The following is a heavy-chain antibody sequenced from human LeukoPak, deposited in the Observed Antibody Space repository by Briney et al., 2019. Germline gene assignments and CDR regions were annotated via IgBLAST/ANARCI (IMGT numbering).Heavy chain of an antibody. CDR3: ARVTGGSYFDY. CDR2: INHSGST. D-gene: IGHD1-26*01. CDR1: GGSFSGYY. Sequence: PSETLPLTCAVYGGSFSGYYWSWIRQPPGKGLEWIGEINHSGSTNYNPSLKSRVTISVDTSKNQFSLKLSSVTAADTAVYYCARVTGGSYFDYWGQGTLVTVSS. J-gene: IGHJ4*02. V-gene: IGHV4-34*01.